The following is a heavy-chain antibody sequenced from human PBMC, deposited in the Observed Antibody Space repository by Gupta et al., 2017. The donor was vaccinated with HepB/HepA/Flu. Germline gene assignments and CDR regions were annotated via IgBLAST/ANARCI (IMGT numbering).Heavy chain of an antibody. CDR3: AKGDVDAALVPDFDY. CDR2: ISGSGGYT. CDR1: GFTFSSYA. V-gene: IGHV3-23*01. D-gene: IGHD5-18*01. Sequence: EVQLLESGGGLVQPGGSLRLSCAASGFTFSSYAMSWVRQAPGKGLEWVSGISGSGGYTSYADSVKGRFTISRDNSKITLFLQMNSLRAEDTAVYYCAKGDVDAALVPDFDYWGQGTLVTVSS. J-gene: IGHJ4*02.